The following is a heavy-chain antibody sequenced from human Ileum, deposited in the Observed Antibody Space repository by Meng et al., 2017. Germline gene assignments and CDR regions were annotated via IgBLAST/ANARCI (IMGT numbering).Heavy chain of an antibody. D-gene: IGHD5-18*01. J-gene: IGHJ4*02. V-gene: IGHV4-30-4*01. CDR3: AREFYVDTAMVIDS. CDR2: IYYDGSS. CDR1: NGPLTNVNNY. Sequence: QVQLQESGPGLVKPSQTLSLPCSFSNGPLTNVNNYWNWIRQAPGQALEHIGYIYYDGSSYATPSLKSRVTMSIDTSTNQFSLRLDSVTAADTAVYYCAREFYVDTAMVIDSWGPGALVTVSS.